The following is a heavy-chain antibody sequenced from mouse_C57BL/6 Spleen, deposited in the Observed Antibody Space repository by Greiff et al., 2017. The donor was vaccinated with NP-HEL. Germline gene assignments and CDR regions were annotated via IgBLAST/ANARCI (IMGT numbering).Heavy chain of an antibody. CDR2: INPSSGYT. V-gene: IGHV1-7*01. D-gene: IGHD2-1*01. J-gene: IGHJ2*01. CDR1: GYTFTSYW. CDR3: ARERADYYGNCDY. Sequence: QVQLKQSGAELAKPGASVKLSCKASGYTFTSYWMHWVKQRPGQGLEWIGYINPSSGYTKYNQKFKDKATLTADKSSSTAYMQLSSLTYEDSAVYYCARERADYYGNCDYWGQGTTLTVSS.